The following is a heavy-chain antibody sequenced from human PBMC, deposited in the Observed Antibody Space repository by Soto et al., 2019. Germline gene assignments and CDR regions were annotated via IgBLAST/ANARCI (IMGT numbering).Heavy chain of an antibody. V-gene: IGHV1-69*13. CDR1: GGTFSSYA. J-gene: IGHJ4*02. Sequence: SVKVSCKASGGTFSSYAISWVRQAPGQGLEWMGGIIPIFGTANYAQKFQGRVTITADESTSTAYMELSSLRSEDTAVYYCARATQRGHSYGFFDYWGQATLVTVSS. D-gene: IGHD5-18*01. CDR3: ARATQRGHSYGFFDY. CDR2: IIPIFGTA.